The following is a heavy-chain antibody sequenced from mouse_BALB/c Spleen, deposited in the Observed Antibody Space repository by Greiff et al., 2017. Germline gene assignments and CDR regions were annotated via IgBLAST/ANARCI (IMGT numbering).Heavy chain of an antibody. V-gene: IGHV1S137*01. CDR2: ISTYYGDT. CDR1: GYTFTDYA. J-gene: IGHJ3*01. Sequence: QVQLQQSGAELVRPGVSVKISCKGSGYTFTDYAMHWVKQSHAKSLEWIGVISTYYGDTSYNQKFKGKATMTVDKSSSTAYMQLARLTSEDSAFYYCARGEIYSGYYAAYWGQGTLVTVSA. D-gene: IGHD2-1*01. CDR3: ARGEIYSGYYAAY.